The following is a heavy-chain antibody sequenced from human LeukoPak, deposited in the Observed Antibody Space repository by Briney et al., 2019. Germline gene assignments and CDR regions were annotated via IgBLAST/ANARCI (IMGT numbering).Heavy chain of an antibody. CDR2: ISGRDGNT. CDR1: GFTFSTYG. Sequence: GGSLRLSCAASGFTFSTYGMNWVRQAPGKGLEWVSAISGRDGNTYYADSVKGRFTLSRDNAKNSLYPQMNSLRAEDTAVYYCARVSESEWSFDLWGRGTLVTVPS. D-gene: IGHD1-14*01. J-gene: IGHJ2*01. CDR3: ARVSESEWSFDL. V-gene: IGHV3-21*01.